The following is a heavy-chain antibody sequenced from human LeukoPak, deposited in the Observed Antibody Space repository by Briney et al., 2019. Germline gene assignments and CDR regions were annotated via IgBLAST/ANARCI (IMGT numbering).Heavy chain of an antibody. J-gene: IGHJ4*02. CDR2: TSSDGGLK. Sequence: GGSLKLSCAASGFIFTSYDMHWVRQAPDKGLEWVAVTSSDGGLKFYADSVKGRFTISRDNSKNTLFLQMNSLRPEDTAVYSCARDPVSDKPDYFDDWGQGTLVTVSS. D-gene: IGHD1-14*01. CDR3: ARDPVSDKPDYFDD. V-gene: IGHV3-30*03. CDR1: GFIFTSYD.